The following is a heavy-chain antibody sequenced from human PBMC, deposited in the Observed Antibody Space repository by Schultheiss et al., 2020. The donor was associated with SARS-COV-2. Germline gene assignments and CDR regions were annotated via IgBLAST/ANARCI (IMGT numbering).Heavy chain of an antibody. V-gene: IGHV3-23*01. CDR1: GFTFSSYA. J-gene: IGHJ3*02. CDR2: ISGSGGST. D-gene: IGHD3-10*01. CDR3: ARHRRFDDDGFDT. Sequence: GGSLRLSCAASGFTFSSYAMSWVRQAPGKGLEWVSAISGSGGSTYYADSVKGRFTISRDNAQNSLWLQLGSLRDEDTAVYFCARHRRFDDDGFDTWGQGTMVTVSS.